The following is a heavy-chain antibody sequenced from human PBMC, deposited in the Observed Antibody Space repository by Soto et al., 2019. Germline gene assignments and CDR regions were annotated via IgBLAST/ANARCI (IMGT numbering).Heavy chain of an antibody. V-gene: IGHV4-31*03. Sequence: PSETLSLTCTVSGGSISSGGYYWSWIRQHPGKGLDWIGYIYYSGSTYYNPSLKSRVTISVDTSKNQFSLKLSSVTAADTAVYYCARAENYTHYYDSSGYYYPNWFDPWGQGTLVTVSS. J-gene: IGHJ5*02. CDR2: IYYSGST. CDR1: GGSISSGGYY. CDR3: ARAENYTHYYDSSGYYYPNWFDP. D-gene: IGHD3-22*01.